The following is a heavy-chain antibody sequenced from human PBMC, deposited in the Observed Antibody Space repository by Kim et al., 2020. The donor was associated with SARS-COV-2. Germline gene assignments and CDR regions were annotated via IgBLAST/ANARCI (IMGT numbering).Heavy chain of an antibody. J-gene: IGHJ4*02. D-gene: IGHD2-15*01. CDR2: IYPGDSDT. CDR1: GYSFTSYW. V-gene: IGHV5-51*01. CDR3: ARRNCSGGSCYSVWEFDY. Sequence: GESLQISCKGSGYSFTSYWIGWVRQMPGKGLEWMGIIYPGDSDTRYSPSFQGQVTISADKSISTAYLQWSSLKASDTAMYYCARRNCSGGSCYSVWEFDYWGQGTLVTVSS.